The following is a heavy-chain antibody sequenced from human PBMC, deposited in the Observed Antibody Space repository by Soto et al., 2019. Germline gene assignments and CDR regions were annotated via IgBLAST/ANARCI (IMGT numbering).Heavy chain of an antibody. CDR2: INPNSGGT. CDR3: ARDPLLRFLEWPLGRYGMDV. Sequence: GASVKVSCKASGYTFTGYYMHWVRQAPGQGLEWMGWINPNSGGTNYAQKFQGRVTMTRDTSISTAYMELSRLRSDDTAVYYCARDPLLRFLEWPLGRYGMDVWGQGTTVTVSS. V-gene: IGHV1-2*02. CDR1: GYTFTGYY. D-gene: IGHD3-3*01. J-gene: IGHJ6*02.